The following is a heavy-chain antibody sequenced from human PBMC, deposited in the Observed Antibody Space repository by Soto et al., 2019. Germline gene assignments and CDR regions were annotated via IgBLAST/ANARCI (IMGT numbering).Heavy chain of an antibody. Sequence: QVQLQESGPGLVKPSDTLSLTCAVSGYSISSNNWWGWIRQSPGKGLEWIGYIYYSGSTHYNPSLKSRXXMXVXXSKNQCSLKVSSVTAVDTAVYYCARKTDGYNPFDAWGQGTLVTVSS. D-gene: IGHD5-12*01. CDR2: IYYSGST. CDR3: ARKTDGYNPFDA. J-gene: IGHJ4*02. V-gene: IGHV4-28*01. CDR1: GYSISSNNW.